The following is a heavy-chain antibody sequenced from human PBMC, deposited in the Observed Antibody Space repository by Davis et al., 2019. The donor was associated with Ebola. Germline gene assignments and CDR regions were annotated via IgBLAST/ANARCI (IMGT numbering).Heavy chain of an antibody. CDR3: VKVQWSAPYFYYEMDV. CDR1: GFTFNNYA. Sequence: PGGSLRLSCAASGFTFNNYAMHWVRQAPGKGLEWVSGISWNSISIGYADSVKGRFTISRGNANHSLYLQMNSLRPEDTALYYCVKVQWSAPYFYYEMDVWGQGTTVTVSS. J-gene: IGHJ6*02. V-gene: IGHV3-9*01. CDR2: ISWNSISI. D-gene: IGHD2-8*01.